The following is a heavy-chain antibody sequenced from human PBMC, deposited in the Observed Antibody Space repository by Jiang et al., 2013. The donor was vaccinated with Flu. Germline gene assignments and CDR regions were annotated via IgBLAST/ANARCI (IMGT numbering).Heavy chain of an antibody. CDR1: GFTFRNYG. D-gene: IGHD2-15*01. V-gene: IGHV3-33*01. CDR2: IWYGGRST. CDR3: ARDQGFDCSGGRCYRDWFDP. Sequence: VQLVESGGGVVQPGKSLRLSCEASGFTFRNYGMHWVRQAPGKGLEWVAVIWYGGRSTYYADSVKGRFTISTENSKNMVYLQMNSLRAEDTAVYYCARDQGFDCSGGRCYRDWFDPWGQGTSVTVSS. J-gene: IGHJ5*02.